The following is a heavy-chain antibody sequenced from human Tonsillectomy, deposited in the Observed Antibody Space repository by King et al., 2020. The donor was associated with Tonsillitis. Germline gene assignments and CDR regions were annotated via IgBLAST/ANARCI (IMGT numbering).Heavy chain of an antibody. V-gene: IGHV3-53*04. CDR1: GFTVSSNY. CDR3: ARVWVTQDLKYVDHSYVLDV. D-gene: IGHD3-10*01. Sequence: VQLVESGGGLVQPGRSLRLSCAASGFTVSSNYMSWVRQAPGKGLECVSVIYSGGSTYYADSVKGRFTISRHNSKNTLYLQMNSLRAEDTAVYYCARVWVTQDLKYVDHSYVLDVWGKGTTVTVSS. J-gene: IGHJ6*04. CDR2: IYSGGST.